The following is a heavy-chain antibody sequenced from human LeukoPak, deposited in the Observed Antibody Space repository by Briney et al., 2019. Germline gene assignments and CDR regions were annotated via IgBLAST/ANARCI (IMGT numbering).Heavy chain of an antibody. Sequence: PSETLSLTCAVSGYSISSGYYWGRIRQPPGKGPEWLGTIFRAGNTYYNPSLKSRVTISVDTSRNQFSLKLSSVTAAGTAMYYCARVVPVGGNDYWGQGTLVTVSS. D-gene: IGHD4-23*01. CDR1: GYSISSGYY. CDR2: IFRAGNT. V-gene: IGHV4-38-2*01. J-gene: IGHJ4*02. CDR3: ARVVPVGGNDY.